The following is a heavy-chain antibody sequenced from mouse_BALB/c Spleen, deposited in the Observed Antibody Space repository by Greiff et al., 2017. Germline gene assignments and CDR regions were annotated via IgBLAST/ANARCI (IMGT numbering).Heavy chain of an antibody. CDR3: VRDRKDYGFDY. J-gene: IGHJ2*01. V-gene: IGHV2-9-2*01. D-gene: IGHD1-1*01. Sequence: VQLVESGPGLVAPSQTLTITCTVSGFSFTSYEISWIRQPPGKGLEWLGVIWTGGGTNYNSAFMSRLSISKDNSKSQVFLKMNSLQTDDTAIYYCVRDRKDYGFDYWGQGTTLTVSS. CDR1: GFSFTSYE. CDR2: IWTGGGT.